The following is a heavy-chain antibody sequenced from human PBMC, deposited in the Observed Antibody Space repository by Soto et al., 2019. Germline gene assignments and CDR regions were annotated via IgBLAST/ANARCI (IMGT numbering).Heavy chain of an antibody. CDR1: GASISGSYYY. Sequence: NPSETLSLTXAVSGASISGSYYYWAWLRQSPGKGPEWIGSVFYTGFTSYNPSLESRVSVSVDTSKSQFSLKLSAVTAADTAVYYCATSQKGYNWNYFDHWGQGALVTVSS. J-gene: IGHJ4*02. V-gene: IGHV4-39*01. CDR3: ATSQKGYNWNYFDH. D-gene: IGHD1-20*01. CDR2: VFYTGFT.